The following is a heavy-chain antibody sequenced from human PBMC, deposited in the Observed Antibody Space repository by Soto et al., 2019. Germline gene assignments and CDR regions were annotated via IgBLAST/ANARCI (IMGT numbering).Heavy chain of an antibody. CDR3: AREPAPRDWPGGQPYYYGIDV. CDR2: ISYDGSNK. CDR1: GFTFSSYA. J-gene: IGHJ6*02. V-gene: IGHV3-30-3*01. Sequence: LRLSCAASGFTFSSYAMHWVRQAPGKGLEWVAVISYDGSNKYYADSVKGRFTISRDNSKNTLYLQMNSLRAEDTAVYYCAREPAPRDWPGGQPYYYGIDVWGQGTTVTVSS. D-gene: IGHD3-9*01.